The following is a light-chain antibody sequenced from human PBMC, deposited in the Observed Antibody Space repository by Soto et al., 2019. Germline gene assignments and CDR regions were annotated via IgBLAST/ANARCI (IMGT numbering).Light chain of an antibody. Sequence: ELVLTQSPGTLSLSPGARATLSCRASQSVSNDYVAWVQQKPGQTPRLLIYSVSSRATGIPDRFSGSGSGTDLTITISSLHSEDAEVYDGQQYYDWPRTFGPGTKVDIK. CDR1: QSVSNDY. CDR3: QQYYDWPRT. J-gene: IGKJ1*01. V-gene: IGKV3-20*01. CDR2: SVS.